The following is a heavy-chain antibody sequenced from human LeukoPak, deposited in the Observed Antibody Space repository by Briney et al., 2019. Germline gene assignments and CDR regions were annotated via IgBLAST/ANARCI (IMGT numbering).Heavy chain of an antibody. J-gene: IGHJ4*02. CDR3: ARGRFYNPFDY. V-gene: IGHV4-39*01. CDR2: IYYSGST. CDR1: GGSISSSSYY. Sequence: PSETLSLTCTVSGGSISSSSYYWGWIRQPPGKGLEWIGSIYYSGSTYYNPSLKSRVTISVDTSKNQFSLKLSSVTAADTAVYYCARGRFYNPFDYWGQGTLVTVSS. D-gene: IGHD1-1*01.